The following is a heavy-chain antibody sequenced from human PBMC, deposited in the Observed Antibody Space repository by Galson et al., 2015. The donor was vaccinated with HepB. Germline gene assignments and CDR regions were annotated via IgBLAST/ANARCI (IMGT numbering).Heavy chain of an antibody. CDR2: INQDGSEK. D-gene: IGHD3-3*01. J-gene: IGHJ4*02. CDR3: ARETTHYDFWKGYPPYYFDY. Sequence: SLRLSCAASGFSFSHYWMSWVRQAPGKGLEWVANINQDGSEKYYADFLRGQFTISRDNAKNSLYLQMNSLRAEDTAVYYCARETTHYDFWKGYPPYYFDYWGQGTLVTVSS. CDR1: GFSFSHYW. V-gene: IGHV3-7*03.